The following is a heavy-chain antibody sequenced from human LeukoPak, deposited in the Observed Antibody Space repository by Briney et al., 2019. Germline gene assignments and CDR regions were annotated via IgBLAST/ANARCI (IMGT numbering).Heavy chain of an antibody. J-gene: IGHJ3*02. Sequence: GGSLRLSCAASGFTFSDYWMSWVRQAPGKGLEWVSSISSSSSHIYYAASVRGRFTISRDNAKNSLYLQMNSLRAEDTAVYYCARDRPPNWESLGEAFDIWGQGTMVTVSS. V-gene: IGHV3-21*01. D-gene: IGHD7-27*01. CDR1: GFTFSDYW. CDR2: ISSSSSHI. CDR3: ARDRPPNWESLGEAFDI.